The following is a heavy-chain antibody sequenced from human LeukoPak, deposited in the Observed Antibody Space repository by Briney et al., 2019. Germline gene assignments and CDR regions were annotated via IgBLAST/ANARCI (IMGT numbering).Heavy chain of an antibody. CDR1: GVSFTSDY. V-gene: IGHV4-59*01. Sequence: SETLSLTCSVSGVSFTSDYWTWVRQQSPGKRLEWIGHVHYRGSPDYNPSLTSRVTISVDTSKNQFSLRLTSVTAADTAVYYCARDQDHYDFWSGSVGWLDVWGKGTTVTVSS. CDR2: VHYRGSP. D-gene: IGHD3-3*01. CDR3: ARDQDHYDFWSGSVGWLDV. J-gene: IGHJ6*04.